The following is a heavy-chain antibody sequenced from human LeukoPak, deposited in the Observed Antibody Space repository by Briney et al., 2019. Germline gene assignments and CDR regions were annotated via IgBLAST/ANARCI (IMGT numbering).Heavy chain of an antibody. CDR1: GGYISSSSYY. V-gene: IGHV4-39*07. J-gene: IGHJ3*02. D-gene: IGHD3-22*01. CDR2: IYYSGST. Sequence: PSETLSLTCTVSGGYISSSSYYWGWIRQPPGKGLEWIGSIYYSGSTYYNPSLKSRVAISVDPSKNQFSLKLSSVTAADTAVYYCARDPPYYYDSSGYYHDAFDIWGQGTMVTVSS. CDR3: ARDPPYYYDSSGYYHDAFDI.